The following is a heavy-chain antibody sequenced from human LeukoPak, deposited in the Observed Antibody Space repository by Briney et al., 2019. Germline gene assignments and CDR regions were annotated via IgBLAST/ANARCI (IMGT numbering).Heavy chain of an antibody. Sequence: GSLRLSCAASGFTFRSYAIYWVRQAPGKGLEWIGYIYYSGSTNYNPSLKSRVTISVDTSKNQFSLKLSSVTAADTAVYYCARGDILTGSNPWGQGTLVTVSS. D-gene: IGHD3-9*01. V-gene: IGHV4-59*01. CDR1: GFTFRSYA. CDR2: IYYSGST. J-gene: IGHJ5*02. CDR3: ARGDILTGSNP.